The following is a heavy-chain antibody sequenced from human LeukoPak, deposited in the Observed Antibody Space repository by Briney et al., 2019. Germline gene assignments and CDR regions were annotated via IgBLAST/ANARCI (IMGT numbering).Heavy chain of an antibody. CDR1: GYTFTNFG. V-gene: IGHV1-18*01. Sequence: ASVKVSCKAYGYTFTNFGISWVRQAPGQGLEWMGWISAYNGNTNYAQRLQGRATMTTDTSTSTAYMELRSLRSDDTAVYYCARDRDYGDYNTQDLFVYWGQGTLVTVSS. CDR3: ARDRDYGDYNTQDLFVY. CDR2: ISAYNGNT. D-gene: IGHD4-17*01. J-gene: IGHJ4*02.